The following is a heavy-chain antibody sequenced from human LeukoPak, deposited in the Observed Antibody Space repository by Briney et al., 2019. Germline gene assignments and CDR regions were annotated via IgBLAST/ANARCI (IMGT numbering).Heavy chain of an antibody. V-gene: IGHV3-74*01. Sequence: PGGSLRLSCAASGFTFSSCWMHWVRQAPGKGLVWVSRINSDGSSTSYADSVKGRFTISRDNAKNTLYLQMNSLRAEDTAVYYCARDPTNPYCSGGSCYSNWFDPWGQGTLVTVSS. CDR1: GFTFSSCW. J-gene: IGHJ5*02. D-gene: IGHD2-15*01. CDR3: ARDPTNPYCSGGSCYSNWFDP. CDR2: INSDGSST.